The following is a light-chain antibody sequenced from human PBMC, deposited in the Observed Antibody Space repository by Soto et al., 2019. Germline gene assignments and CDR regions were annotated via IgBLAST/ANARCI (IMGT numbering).Light chain of an antibody. CDR2: GAS. CDR3: QQDGSSPPIT. CDR1: HSVSSSY. V-gene: IGKV3-20*01. J-gene: IGKJ5*01. Sequence: EIVLTQSPGTLSLSPGERATLSCRASHSVSSSYLAWYQQKPGQAPRLLIYGASGRATGIPDRFSGSGSGKDFTLTNSRLEPEDCAVYYCQQDGSSPPITLGQGTRLEIK.